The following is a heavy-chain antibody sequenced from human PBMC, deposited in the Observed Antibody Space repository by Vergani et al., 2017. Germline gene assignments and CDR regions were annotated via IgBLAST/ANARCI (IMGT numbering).Heavy chain of an antibody. Sequence: QVQLPESGPGLVKPSQTLSLTCTVSGGSISSGSYYWSWIRQPAGKGLEWIGRIYTSGSTKYNPSLKSRVTISVDTSKNQFSLKLSSVTAADPAVYYCARDRYSSNPYYYYYMDVWGKGTTVTVSS. D-gene: IGHD6-19*01. CDR3: ARDRYSSNPYYYYYMDV. CDR2: IYTSGST. CDR1: GGSISSGSYY. J-gene: IGHJ6*03. V-gene: IGHV4-61*02.